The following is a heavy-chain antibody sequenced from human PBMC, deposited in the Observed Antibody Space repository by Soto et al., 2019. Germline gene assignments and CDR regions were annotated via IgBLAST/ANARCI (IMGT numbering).Heavy chain of an antibody. V-gene: IGHV1-69*08. J-gene: IGHJ4*02. Sequence: QVQLVQSGAEVKKPGSSVKVSCKASGGTFSPYTVNWVRRAPGQGLEWMGRIIPFLGVTNYAQKFQARVTLTADTSTTTAYMELSGLRFEDTAVYYCARDWESTVSTWSFGAFWGRGTLVTVSS. D-gene: IGHD3-10*01. CDR2: IIPFLGVT. CDR1: GGTFSPYT. CDR3: ARDWESTVSTWSFGAF.